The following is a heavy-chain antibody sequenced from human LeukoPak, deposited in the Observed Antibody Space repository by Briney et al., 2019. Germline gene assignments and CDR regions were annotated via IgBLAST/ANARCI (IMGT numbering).Heavy chain of an antibody. Sequence: SETLSLTCTVSGGSISSYYWSWIRQPPGKGLEWIGHVYYSGSTNYNPSLKSRVIISVDTSKNQFSLKLTSVTTADTAMYYCASNDYGDYQSDYWGQGTLVTVSS. D-gene: IGHD4-17*01. CDR2: VYYSGST. CDR1: GGSISSYY. V-gene: IGHV4-59*01. J-gene: IGHJ4*02. CDR3: ASNDYGDYQSDY.